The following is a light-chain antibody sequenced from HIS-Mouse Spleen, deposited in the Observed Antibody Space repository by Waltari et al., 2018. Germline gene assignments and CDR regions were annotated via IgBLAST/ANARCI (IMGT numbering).Light chain of an antibody. V-gene: IGKV3-11*01. CDR2: DAS. J-gene: IGKJ4*01. CDR1: QSVSSD. CDR3: QQRSNWPPGSLT. Sequence: EIVLTQSPATLSLSPGERATLPCRASQSVSSDLAGYQQKPGQAPRLLIYDASNRATGIPARFSGSGAGTDFTRTISSLEPEDVAVYYCQQRSNWPPGSLTFGGGTKVEIK.